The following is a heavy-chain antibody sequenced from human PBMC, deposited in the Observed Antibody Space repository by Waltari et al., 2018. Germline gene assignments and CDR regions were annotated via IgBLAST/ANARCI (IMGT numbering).Heavy chain of an antibody. J-gene: IGHJ4*02. CDR1: GGSISSSSYY. V-gene: IGHV4-39*01. CDR2: IYYSGST. CDR3: ARPSSGPYYFDY. D-gene: IGHD6-19*01. Sequence: QLQLQESGPGLVKPSETLSLTCTVSGGSISSSSYYWGWIRQPPGKGLEWIGSIYYSGSTYYNPSLKSRVTISVDTSKNQFSLKLSSVTAADTAVYYCARPSSGPYYFDYWGQGTLVTVSS.